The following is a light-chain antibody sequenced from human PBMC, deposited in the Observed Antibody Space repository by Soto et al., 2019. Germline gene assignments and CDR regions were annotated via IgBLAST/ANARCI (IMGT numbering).Light chain of an antibody. Sequence: EIVMTQSPATLSVSPGERATLSCRASQSVSNNLAWYQQKPGQAPRLLIYGASTRASGFPARFSGSGSETHFTLTISSLQPEDFATYYCQQLHGYPITFGQGTRLEIK. CDR3: QQLHGYPIT. V-gene: IGKV3-15*01. CDR2: GAS. J-gene: IGKJ5*01. CDR1: QSVSNN.